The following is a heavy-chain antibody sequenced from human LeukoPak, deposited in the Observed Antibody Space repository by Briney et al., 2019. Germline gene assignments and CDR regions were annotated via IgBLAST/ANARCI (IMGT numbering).Heavy chain of an antibody. Sequence: GGSLRLSCAGSGFTFSDYYMSWIRQAPGKGLEWVSYISSSGSNIYYADSVKGRFTISRDYAKNSLHLQMNNLRAEDTAVYYCAKGRRSSSIYIPFDYWGQGTLVTVSS. CDR3: AKGRRSSSIYIPFDY. V-gene: IGHV3-11*01. CDR1: GFTFSDYY. CDR2: ISSSGSNI. J-gene: IGHJ4*02. D-gene: IGHD3-3*02.